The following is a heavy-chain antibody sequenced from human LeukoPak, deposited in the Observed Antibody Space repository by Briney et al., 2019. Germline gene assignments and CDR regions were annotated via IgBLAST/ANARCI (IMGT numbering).Heavy chain of an antibody. Sequence: GGSLRLSCTASGFSFSGHWMHWARQLPGKGLVWASRISPTGSTTSYADSVKGRFTVSRDNAKNTLYLQVNNLRAEDTAVYYCARGPNSNWSGLDFWGQGTLLTVSS. J-gene: IGHJ4*02. CDR2: ISPTGSTT. D-gene: IGHD6-6*01. CDR3: ARGPNSNWSGLDF. CDR1: GFSFSGHW. V-gene: IGHV3-74*01.